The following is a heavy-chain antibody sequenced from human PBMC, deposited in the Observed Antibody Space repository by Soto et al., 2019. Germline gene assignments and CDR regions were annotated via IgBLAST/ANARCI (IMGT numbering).Heavy chain of an antibody. CDR3: ARAAMGGSSWPFDY. CDR2: IYYSGST. CDR1: GASMSSGGYY. V-gene: IGHV4-31*03. D-gene: IGHD6-13*01. J-gene: IGHJ4*02. Sequence: PSETLSLTCTVSGASMSSGGYYWTWIRQSPGKGLEWIGYIYYSGSTYYNPSLKSRVTISVDKSKNQFSLKLSSVTAADTAVYYCARAAMGGSSWPFDYWGQGTQVTVSS.